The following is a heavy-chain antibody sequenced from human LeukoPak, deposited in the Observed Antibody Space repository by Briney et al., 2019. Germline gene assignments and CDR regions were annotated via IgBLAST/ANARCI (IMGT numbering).Heavy chain of an antibody. Sequence: GGSLRLSCAASGFTFSRYWMTWVRQAPGKGLEWVANIKEDGSKKNYVDSVKGRFTISRDNSKNTLYLQMNSLRAEDTAVYYCARDEDAFGGQGTLVTVSS. V-gene: IGHV3-7*01. CDR2: IKEDGSKK. CDR3: ARDEDAF. CDR1: GFTFSRYW. J-gene: IGHJ4*02.